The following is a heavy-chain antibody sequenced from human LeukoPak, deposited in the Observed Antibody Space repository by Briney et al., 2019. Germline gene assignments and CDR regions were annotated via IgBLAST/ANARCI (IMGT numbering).Heavy chain of an antibody. V-gene: IGHV4-34*01. CDR1: GGSFSGYY. J-gene: IGHJ4*02. CDR2: INHSGST. D-gene: IGHD3-9*01. CDR3: ARHVWLQPFDY. Sequence: SETLSLTCAVYGGSFSGYYWSWIRQPSGKGLEWIGEINHSGSTNYNPSLKSRVTISVDTSKNQFSLKLSSVTAADTAVYYCARHVWLQPFDYWGQGTLVTVSS.